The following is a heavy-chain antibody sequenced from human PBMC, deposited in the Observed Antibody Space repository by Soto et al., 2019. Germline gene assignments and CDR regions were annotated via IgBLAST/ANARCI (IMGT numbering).Heavy chain of an antibody. J-gene: IGHJ4*02. CDR2: ISAYNGNT. CDR1: GYTFTSYG. D-gene: IGHD4-17*01. V-gene: IGHV1-18*01. CDR3: ARELNSWDGGYYFDY. Sequence: VASVKVSCNASGYTFTSYGISWVRDAPGQGLEWMGWISAYNGNTNYAQKLQGRVTMTTDTSTSTAYMELRSLRSDDTAVYYCARELNSWDGGYYFDYWGQGTLVTVSS.